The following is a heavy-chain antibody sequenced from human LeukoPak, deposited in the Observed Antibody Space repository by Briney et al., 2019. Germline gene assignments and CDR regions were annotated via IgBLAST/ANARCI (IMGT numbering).Heavy chain of an antibody. Sequence: GASVKVSCKASGGTFSSYVITWARQAPGQGLEWMGGIIPIFGTANYAQKFQGRVTITADESTSTAYMELSSLRSEDTAVYYCARAYSSNWYWFDPWGQGTLVTVSS. V-gene: IGHV1-69*13. CDR3: ARAYSSNWYWFDP. J-gene: IGHJ5*02. CDR2: IIPIFGTA. D-gene: IGHD6-13*01. CDR1: GGTFSSYV.